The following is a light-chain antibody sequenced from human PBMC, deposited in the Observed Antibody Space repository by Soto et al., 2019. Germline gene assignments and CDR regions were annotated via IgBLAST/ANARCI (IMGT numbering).Light chain of an antibody. CDR1: QGISSW. CDR2: AAS. V-gene: IGKV1D-12*01. J-gene: IGKJ5*01. Sequence: DIQMTQSPSSVSASVGDRVTITCRASQGISSWLDWYQQKPGKAPKLLIYAASSLKSGVPSRFSGSGSGTDFNLTISSLQPEDFATYYCQQANSFPITFGQGTRLEIK. CDR3: QQANSFPIT.